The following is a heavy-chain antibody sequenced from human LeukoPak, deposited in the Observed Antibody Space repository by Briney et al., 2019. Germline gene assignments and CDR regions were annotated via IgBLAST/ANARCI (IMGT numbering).Heavy chain of an antibody. V-gene: IGHV4-59*09. CDR2: IYYSGST. J-gene: IGHJ4*02. CDR3: ARGGWSNDY. D-gene: IGHD6-19*01. Sequence: LEWVGYIYYSGSTNHNPSLKSRVTISVDTSKNQFSLKLSSVTAADTAVYYCARGGWSNDYWGQGTLVTVSS.